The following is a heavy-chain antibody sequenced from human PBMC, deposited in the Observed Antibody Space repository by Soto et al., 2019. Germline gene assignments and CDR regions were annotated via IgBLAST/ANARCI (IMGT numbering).Heavy chain of an antibody. D-gene: IGHD5-12*01. J-gene: IGHJ6*02. V-gene: IGHV1-46*01. CDR1: GYTFTSCY. CDR2: INPSGGST. Sequence: ASVKVSCKASGYTFTSCYMHWVRQAPGQGLEWMGIINPSGGSTSYAQKFQGRVTMTRDTSTSTVYMELSSLRSEDTAVYYCASDIVAPYGMDVWGQGTTVTVSS. CDR3: ASDIVAPYGMDV.